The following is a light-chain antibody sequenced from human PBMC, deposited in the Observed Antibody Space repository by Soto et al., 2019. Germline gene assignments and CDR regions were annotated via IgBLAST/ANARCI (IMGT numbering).Light chain of an antibody. J-gene: IGKJ5*01. CDR2: DAS. V-gene: IGKV3-11*01. Sequence: EIVLTQSPAALSLSPGERATLSCRASQSVSSYLAWYQQKPGQAPRLLIYDASNRATGIPARFTGSGSETDLTLTISSLEPEDFAVYYCQQRSTWPPITFGQGTRLEIK. CDR3: QQRSTWPPIT. CDR1: QSVSSY.